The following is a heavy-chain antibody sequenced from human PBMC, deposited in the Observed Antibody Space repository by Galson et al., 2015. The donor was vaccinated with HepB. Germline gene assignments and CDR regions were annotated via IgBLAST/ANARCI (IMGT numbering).Heavy chain of an antibody. D-gene: IGHD3-10*01. CDR2: IKEDGSEK. CDR1: EFILSMYW. J-gene: IGHJ6*02. V-gene: IGHV3-7*05. CDR3: ARGKRGEGYSFYYYGLDV. Sequence: SLRLSCAASEFILSMYWMNWVRQAPGKGLEWVANIKEDGSEKNYVDSVKGRFTISRDNAKNSLYLQMNSLRAEDTAVYYCARGKRGEGYSFYYYGLDVWGRGTTVTVSS.